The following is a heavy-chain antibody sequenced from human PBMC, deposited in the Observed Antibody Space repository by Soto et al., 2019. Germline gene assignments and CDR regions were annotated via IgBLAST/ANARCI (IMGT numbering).Heavy chain of an antibody. CDR3: AKGLFYSSSWYGYFQH. V-gene: IGHV3-23*01. Sequence: GSLRLSCAASGFTFSSYAMSWVRQAPGKGLEWVSAISGSGGSTYYADSVKGRFTISRDNSKNTLYLQMNSLRAEDTAVYYCAKGLFYSSSWYGYFQHWGQGTLVTVSS. CDR1: GFTFSSYA. CDR2: ISGSGGST. D-gene: IGHD6-13*01. J-gene: IGHJ1*01.